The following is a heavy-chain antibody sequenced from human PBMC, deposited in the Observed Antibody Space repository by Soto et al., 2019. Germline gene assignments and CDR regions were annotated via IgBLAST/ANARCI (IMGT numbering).Heavy chain of an antibody. CDR1: GFTFSSYG. D-gene: IGHD5-18*01. V-gene: IGHV3-23*01. CDR3: AKTGAGSSYGYNFDS. J-gene: IGHJ4*02. CDR2: ISGSGGST. Sequence: GGSLRLSCAASGFTFSSYGMSWVRQAPGEGLEWVSGISGSGGSTYYADSVKGRFTISRGNSKNTLYLQMYSLRAEDTAVYYCAKTGAGSSYGYNFDSWGQGTLVTVSS.